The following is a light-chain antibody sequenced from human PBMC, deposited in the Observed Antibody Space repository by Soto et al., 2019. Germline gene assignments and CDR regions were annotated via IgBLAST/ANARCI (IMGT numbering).Light chain of an antibody. CDR2: GNS. Sequence: QSVLTQPPSVSGAPGQRVTISCTGSSSNIGAGFDVHWYHQIAGTAPKLLIYGNSNRPSGVPDRFSGSKSGTSASLAISGLQSEDEADYYCAAWDVSLSGVVFGGGTKLTVL. CDR3: AAWDVSLSGVV. CDR1: SSNIGAGFD. J-gene: IGLJ2*01. V-gene: IGLV1-40*01.